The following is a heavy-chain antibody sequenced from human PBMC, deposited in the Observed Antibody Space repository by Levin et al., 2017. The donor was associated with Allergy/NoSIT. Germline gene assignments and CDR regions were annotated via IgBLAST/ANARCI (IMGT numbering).Heavy chain of an antibody. V-gene: IGHV3-48*02. D-gene: IGHD4-17*01. CDR1: GFTFSRYS. CDR2: ISSTSTTI. CDR3: ASDCGYGDSVVWYFDL. J-gene: IGHJ2*01. Sequence: GGSLRLSCAASGFTFSRYSMNWLRQAPGRELEWVSFISSTSTTIYYADSVKGRFTISRDNAKNSLYLQLISLRDEDTAVSYCASDCGYGDSVVWYFDLWGRGTLVTVCS.